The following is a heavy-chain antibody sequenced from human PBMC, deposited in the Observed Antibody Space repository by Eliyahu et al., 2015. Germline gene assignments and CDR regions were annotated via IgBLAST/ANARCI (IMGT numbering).Heavy chain of an antibody. V-gene: IGHV4-34*01. CDR2: INHSGST. D-gene: IGHD2-2*01. Sequence: QVQLQQWGAGLLKPSETLSLTXAVYGGSFSXYXWSWIRQPPGKGLEWIGEINHSGSTNYNPSLKSRVTISVDTSKNQFSLKLSSVTAADTAVYYCARGGYCSSTSCYGWDFDYWGQGTLVTVSS. J-gene: IGHJ4*02. CDR3: ARGGYCSSTSCYGWDFDY. CDR1: GGSFSXYX.